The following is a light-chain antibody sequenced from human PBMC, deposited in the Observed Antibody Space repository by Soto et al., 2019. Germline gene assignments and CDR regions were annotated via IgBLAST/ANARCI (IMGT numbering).Light chain of an antibody. CDR3: QHRADWPRGS. V-gene: IGKV3-11*01. J-gene: IGKJ2*01. CDR2: HAS. Sequence: EIVLTQSPDTLSLSPGDTATLSCRASQSVASYLAWYQQKPGQPPRLLMYHASNRATGIPARFSGSGSGTHFTLTISSLEPHDFAVYYCQHRADWPRGSFGQGTKLEIK. CDR1: QSVASY.